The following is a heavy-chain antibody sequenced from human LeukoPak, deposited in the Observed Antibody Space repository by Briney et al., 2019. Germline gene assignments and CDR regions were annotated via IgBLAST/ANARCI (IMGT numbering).Heavy chain of an antibody. Sequence: SETLSLTCAVYGGSFSGYYWSWIRQPPGKGLEWIGEINHSGSTNYNPSLKSRVTISVDTSKNQFSLKLSSVTAADTAVYYCARGWDQLLARWFDPWGHGTLVTVSS. V-gene: IGHV4-34*01. CDR1: GGSFSGYY. CDR2: INHSGST. J-gene: IGHJ5*02. D-gene: IGHD2-2*01. CDR3: ARGWDQLLARWFDP.